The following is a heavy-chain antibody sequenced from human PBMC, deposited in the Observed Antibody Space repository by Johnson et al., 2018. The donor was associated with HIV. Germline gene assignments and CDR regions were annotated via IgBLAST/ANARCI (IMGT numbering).Heavy chain of an antibody. V-gene: IGHV3-30*02. CDR3: ARARDRSSSRDAFDI. CDR2: IVSDGSTK. CDR1: GFTFSSNA. Sequence: QVQLVESGGGLVQPGGSLRLSCAASGFTFSSNAMPWVRQAPGKGLEWVAFIVSDGSTKYYADSVKGRFTISRDNSTNTLYLQMNSRRAEDTAVYYCARARDRSSSRDAFDIWGQGTMVTVSS. D-gene: IGHD6-13*01. J-gene: IGHJ3*02.